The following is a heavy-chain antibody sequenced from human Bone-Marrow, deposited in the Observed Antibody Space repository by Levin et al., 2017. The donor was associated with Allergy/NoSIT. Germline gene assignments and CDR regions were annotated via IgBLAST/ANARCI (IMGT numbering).Heavy chain of an antibody. J-gene: IGHJ4*02. CDR3: ARDILDY. CDR1: GFTFSNYW. D-gene: IGHD2-2*02. Sequence: GESLKISCAASGFTFSNYWMTWVRQAPGKGLEWVGNIKQDGSDQYYVDSVKGRFTISRDNAENSLYLQMNSLRAEDTAIYYCARDILDYWGQGTLVTVSS. CDR2: IKQDGSDQ. V-gene: IGHV3-7*01.